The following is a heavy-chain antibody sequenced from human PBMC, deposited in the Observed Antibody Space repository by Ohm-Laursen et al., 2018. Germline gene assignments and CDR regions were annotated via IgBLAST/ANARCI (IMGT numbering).Heavy chain of an antibody. V-gene: IGHV4-59*08. CDR2: IYYSGST. Sequence: SETLSLTWTVSGGSISSYYWSWIRQPPGKGLEWIGYIYYSGSTNYNPSLKSRVTISVDTSKNQFSLKLSSVTAADTAVYYCASQMYGDYFDYWGQGTLVTVSS. J-gene: IGHJ4*02. CDR3: ASQMYGDYFDY. CDR1: GGSISSYY. D-gene: IGHD4-17*01.